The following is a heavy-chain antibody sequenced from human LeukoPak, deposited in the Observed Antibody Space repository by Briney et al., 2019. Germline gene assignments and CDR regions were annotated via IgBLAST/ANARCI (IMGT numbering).Heavy chain of an antibody. V-gene: IGHV3-23*01. CDR3: AKEMATIRAFDF. J-gene: IGHJ3*01. Sequence: GGPLRLSCAASGFTFSTYAMRWVRQAPGKGMEWFSVISGSGSSTYYADSVKGRFTISRDNSNNTLYLQMNSLRAEDTAVCYCAKEMATIRAFDFWGQGTMVTVSS. D-gene: IGHD5-24*01. CDR1: GFTFSTYA. CDR2: ISGSGSST.